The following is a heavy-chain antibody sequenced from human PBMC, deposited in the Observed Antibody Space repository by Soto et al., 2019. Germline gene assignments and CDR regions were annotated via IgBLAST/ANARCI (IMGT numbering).Heavy chain of an antibody. V-gene: IGHV3-30*18. J-gene: IGHJ4*02. D-gene: IGHD3-10*01. CDR3: AKDSTFGDRGNYFDY. CDR2: TSYDGTIK. Sequence: QVQLVESGGGVVQPGRSLRLSCAASGFTFSNYAMHWVRQAPGKGLEWVAVTSYDGTIKYYADSVKGRFTISRDNFKNTLYLQMNSLRAEDTAVYFCAKDSTFGDRGNYFDYWGQGNLVTVYS. CDR1: GFTFSNYA.